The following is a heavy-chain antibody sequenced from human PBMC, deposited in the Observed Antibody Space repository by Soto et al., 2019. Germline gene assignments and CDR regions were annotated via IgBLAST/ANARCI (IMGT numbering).Heavy chain of an antibody. CDR3: AREWDYYASRTYSNWFDP. V-gene: IGHV1-18*01. D-gene: IGHD3-10*01. Sequence: VKVSCKTSGGTLRSFAIGWVRQAPGQGLEWMGWISPYNGNTNYAQKLQGRVTMTIDTSTSTAYMELRSLRYDDTAVYYCAREWDYYASRTYSNWFDPWGQGTLVTVSS. J-gene: IGHJ5*02. CDR1: GGTLRSFA. CDR2: ISPYNGNT.